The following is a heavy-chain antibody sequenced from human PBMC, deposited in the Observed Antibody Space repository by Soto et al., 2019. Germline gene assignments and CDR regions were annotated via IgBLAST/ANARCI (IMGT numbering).Heavy chain of an antibody. CDR1: GFTFSSYG. V-gene: IGHV3-30*18. CDR3: AKVFPVDIVATRPVGFDY. Sequence: GGSLRLSCAASGFTFSSYGMHWVRQAPGKGLEWVAVISYDGSNKYYADSVKGRFTISRDNSKNTLYLQMNSLRAEDTAVYYCAKVFPVDIVATRPVGFDYWGQGTLVTVSS. J-gene: IGHJ4*02. D-gene: IGHD5-12*01. CDR2: ISYDGSNK.